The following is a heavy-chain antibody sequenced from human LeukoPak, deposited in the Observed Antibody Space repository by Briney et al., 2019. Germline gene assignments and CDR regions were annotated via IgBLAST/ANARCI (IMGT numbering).Heavy chain of an antibody. V-gene: IGHV1-69*06. CDR1: GGTFSSYA. CDR3: ASTGSLVRGVTDY. J-gene: IGHJ4*02. CDR2: IIPIFSTA. D-gene: IGHD3-10*01. Sequence: SVKVSCKASGGTFSSYAISWVRQAPGQGLEWMGGIIPIFSTANYAQKFQGRVTITADKSTSTAYMELSSLRSEDTAVYYCASTGSLVRGVTDYWGQGTLVTVSS.